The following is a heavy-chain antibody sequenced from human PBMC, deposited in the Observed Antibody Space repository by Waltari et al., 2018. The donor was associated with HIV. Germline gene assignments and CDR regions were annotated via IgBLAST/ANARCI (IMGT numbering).Heavy chain of an antibody. D-gene: IGHD3-16*02. CDR3: AREPDDRERWFDY. J-gene: IGHJ4*02. V-gene: IGHV3-7*01. CDR1: GFTFSSYW. CDR2: IKQDGSEK. Sequence: EVQLVESGGGLVQPGGSLRLSCAASGFTFSSYWMSWVRQAPGRGREWVANIKQDGSEKYYVDSVKGRFTISRDNAKNSLYLQMNSLRAEDTAVYYCAREPDDRERWFDYWGQGTLVTVSS.